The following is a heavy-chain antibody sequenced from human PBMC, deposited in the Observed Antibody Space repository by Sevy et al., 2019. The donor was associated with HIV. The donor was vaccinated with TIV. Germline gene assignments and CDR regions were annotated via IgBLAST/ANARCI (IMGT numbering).Heavy chain of an antibody. J-gene: IGHJ6*02. D-gene: IGHD2-15*01. CDR2: ISSSSSSI. CDR3: ARVVAYCTGGTCFPGYYYGMDV. Sequence: GGSLRLSCAASGFTFSSYNMNWVRQAPGKGLEWVSSISSSSSSIYYADPVRGRFTISRDNAKNSLYLQMNSLRAEDTALYYCARVVAYCTGGTCFPGYYYGMDVWGQGTTVTVSS. V-gene: IGHV3-21*01. CDR1: GFTFSSYN.